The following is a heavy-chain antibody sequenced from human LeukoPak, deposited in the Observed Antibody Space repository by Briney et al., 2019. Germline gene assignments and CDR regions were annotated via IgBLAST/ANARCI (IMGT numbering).Heavy chain of an antibody. CDR3: ATSPHYNSDWLVVEY. CDR1: GFTFNTYN. Sequence: GGSLSLSCAASGFTFNTYNMNWVRQARGKGLEGVSSISSSSSCKYYAVSVKGRFTISRDNAKNSLYLQMNSLRAEDTAVYYCATSPHYNSDWLVVEYWGQGTLVTVSS. J-gene: IGHJ4*02. D-gene: IGHD6-19*01. V-gene: IGHV3-21*01. CDR2: ISSSSSCK.